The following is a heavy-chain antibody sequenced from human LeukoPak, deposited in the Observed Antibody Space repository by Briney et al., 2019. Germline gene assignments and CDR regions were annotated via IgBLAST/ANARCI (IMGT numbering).Heavy chain of an antibody. J-gene: IGHJ4*02. CDR2: IGGSGGST. CDR3: AKDWVDSGYDLETDY. D-gene: IGHD5-12*01. Sequence: AGSLRLSCSASGFTFRSHAMCWARQAPGKGPQCVYAIGGSGGSTYYADSVKGRFTISRDNSKNTLYLQLNSLRAEDTAVYYCAKDWVDSGYDLETDYWGQGTLVTVSS. CDR1: GFTFRSHA. V-gene: IGHV3-23*01.